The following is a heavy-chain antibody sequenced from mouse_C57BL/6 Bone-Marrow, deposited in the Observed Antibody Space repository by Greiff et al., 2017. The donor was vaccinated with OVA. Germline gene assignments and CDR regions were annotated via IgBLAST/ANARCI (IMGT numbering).Heavy chain of an antibody. J-gene: IGHJ1*03. CDR3: ARHYYGSSPSYWYFDV. CDR1: GFSFTSYG. V-gene: IGHV2-9*01. D-gene: IGHD1-1*01. CDR2: IWGGGST. Sequence: VKLMESGPGLVAPSQSLSITCTVSGFSFTSYGVDWVRQPPGKGLEWLGVIWGGGSTNYNSALMSRLSISKDNSKSQVFLKMNSLQTDDTAMYYCARHYYGSSPSYWYFDVWGTGTTVTVSS.